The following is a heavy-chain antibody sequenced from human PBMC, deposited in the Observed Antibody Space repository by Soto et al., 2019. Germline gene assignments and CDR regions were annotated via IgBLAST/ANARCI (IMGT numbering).Heavy chain of an antibody. CDR3: ARLNSSSWPSFDY. D-gene: IGHD6-13*01. J-gene: IGHJ4*02. Sequence: PGESLKISCKGSGYSFTSYWIGWVRQMPGKGLEWMGIIYPGDSDTRYSPSFQGQVTISADKSISTAYLQWNSLKASDTAMYCCARLNSSSWPSFDYWGQGTLVTVSS. V-gene: IGHV5-51*01. CDR2: IYPGDSDT. CDR1: GYSFTSYW.